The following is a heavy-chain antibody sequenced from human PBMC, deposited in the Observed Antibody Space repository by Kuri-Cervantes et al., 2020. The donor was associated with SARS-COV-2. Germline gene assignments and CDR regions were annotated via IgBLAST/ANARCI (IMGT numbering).Heavy chain of an antibody. V-gene: IGHV1-18*04. J-gene: IGHJ6*02. CDR1: GYTFTGYY. Sequence: ASVKVSCKASGYTFTGYYMHWVRQAPGQGLEWMGWISTYSGDTIYPQKIQGRVTMTTGTSTSTAYMDLRGLRSDDTAVYYCARDSATGTRWGDLNGMDVWGQGTTVTVSS. D-gene: IGHD1-7*01. CDR3: ARDSATGTRWGDLNGMDV. CDR2: ISTYSGDT.